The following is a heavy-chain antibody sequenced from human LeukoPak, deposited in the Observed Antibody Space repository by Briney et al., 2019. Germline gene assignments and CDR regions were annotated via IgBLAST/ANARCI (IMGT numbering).Heavy chain of an antibody. CDR1: GGSISSYY. Sequence: SETLSLTCTVSGGSISSYYWSWIRQPAGKGLEWIGRIYTSGSTNYNPSPKSRVTISVDKSKNQFSLKLSSVTAADTAVYYCARGGGSSIAAAEGWFDPWGQGTLVTVSS. V-gene: IGHV4-4*07. D-gene: IGHD6-13*01. J-gene: IGHJ5*02. CDR3: ARGGGSSIAAAEGWFDP. CDR2: IYTSGST.